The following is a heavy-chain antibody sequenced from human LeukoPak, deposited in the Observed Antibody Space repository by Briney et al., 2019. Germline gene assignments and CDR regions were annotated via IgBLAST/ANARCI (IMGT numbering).Heavy chain of an antibody. CDR1: GFTFSSYW. Sequence: PGGSLRLSCAASGFTFSSYWMHWVRQAPGKGLVWVSRINSDGSSISYADSVKGRFTISRDNAKNTLYLQMNSLRAEDTAVYYCARAALPPDYYDSSGYSDIWGQGTMVTVSS. J-gene: IGHJ3*02. V-gene: IGHV3-74*01. CDR3: ARAALPPDYYDSSGYSDI. CDR2: INSDGSSI. D-gene: IGHD3-22*01.